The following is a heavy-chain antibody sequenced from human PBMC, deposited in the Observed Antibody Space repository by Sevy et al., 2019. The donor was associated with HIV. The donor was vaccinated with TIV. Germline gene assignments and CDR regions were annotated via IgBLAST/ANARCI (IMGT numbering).Heavy chain of an antibody. J-gene: IGHJ4*02. CDR3: AREWLHYDFFTGAY. CDR2: IFHSGDT. Sequence: SETLSLTCAVSGFSISSGYYWAWIRQPPGRGLEWIGSIFHSGDTYYNPSLKSRVTISVDTSKNQFSLNLSSVTAADTAVYYCAREWLHYDFFTGAYWGPGTLVTVS. D-gene: IGHD3-9*01. CDR1: GFSISSGYY. V-gene: IGHV4-38-2*02.